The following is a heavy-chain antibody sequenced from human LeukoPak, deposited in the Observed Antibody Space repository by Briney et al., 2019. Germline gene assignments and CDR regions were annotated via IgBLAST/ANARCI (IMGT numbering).Heavy chain of an antibody. J-gene: IGHJ5*02. CDR2: ISGSGGST. CDR3: AELELPLNWFDP. CDR1: GFTFSSYA. D-gene: IGHD1-7*01. Sequence: GGSLRLSCAASGFTFSSYAMSWVRQAPGKGLEWVSAISGSGGSTYYADSVKGRFTISRDNSKNTLYLQMNSLRAEDTAVYYCAELELPLNWFDPWGQETLVTVSS. V-gene: IGHV3-23*01.